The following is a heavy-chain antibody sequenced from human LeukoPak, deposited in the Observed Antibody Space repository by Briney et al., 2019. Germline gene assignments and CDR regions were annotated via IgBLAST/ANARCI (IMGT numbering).Heavy chain of an antibody. Sequence: SETLSLTCTVSGGSISSSSYYWGWIRQPPGKGLEWIGSIYYSGSTYYNPSLKSRVTMSVDTSKNQFSLKLSSVTAADTAVYYCARHIDFHDAFDIWGQGTMVTVSS. V-gene: IGHV4-39*01. J-gene: IGHJ3*02. CDR2: IYYSGST. D-gene: IGHD1-26*01. CDR1: GGSISSSSYY. CDR3: ARHIDFHDAFDI.